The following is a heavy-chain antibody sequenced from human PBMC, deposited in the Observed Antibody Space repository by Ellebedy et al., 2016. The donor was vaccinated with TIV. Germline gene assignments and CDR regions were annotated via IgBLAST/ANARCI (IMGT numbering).Heavy chain of an antibody. CDR2: ISSASSTI. CDR1: GFTLSTYS. J-gene: IGHJ4*02. V-gene: IGHV3-48*01. Sequence: PGGSLRLSCATSGFTLSTYSMNRVRQAPGKGLEWISYISSASSTIKYVYSVKGRFTISRDNAKNSLYLQMNSLRAEDTAVYYCARDQLRCGGDCYSVPRYYFDYWGQGTPVTVSS. D-gene: IGHD2-21*02. CDR3: ARDQLRCGGDCYSVPRYYFDY.